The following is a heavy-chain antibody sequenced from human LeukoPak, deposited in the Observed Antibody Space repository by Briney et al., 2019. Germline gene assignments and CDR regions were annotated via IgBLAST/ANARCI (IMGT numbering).Heavy chain of an antibody. Sequence: GGSLRLSCAASGYTVSSNHMSWVRQAPGKGLEWVSVIYSGGSTDYADSVKGRFTISRDNLKNTLYLQMNTLRAEDTAVYYCARGPAGYNWGQGTLVTVSS. D-gene: IGHD1-1*01. CDR3: ARGPAGYN. J-gene: IGHJ4*02. CDR1: GYTVSSNH. V-gene: IGHV3-53*01. CDR2: IYSGGST.